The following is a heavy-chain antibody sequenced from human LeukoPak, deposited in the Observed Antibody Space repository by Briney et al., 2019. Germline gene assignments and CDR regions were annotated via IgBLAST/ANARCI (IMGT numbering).Heavy chain of an antibody. D-gene: IGHD4/OR15-4a*01. CDR2: ISYDGSNK. CDR3: ARDLVPEDLAYGGYVDY. V-gene: IGHV3-30*03. J-gene: IGHJ4*02. Sequence: GGSLRLSCAASGFTFSSYGMHWVRQAPGKGLEWVAVISYDGSNKYYADSVKGRFTISRDNSKNTLYLQMNSLRAEDTAVYYCARDLVPEDLAYGGYVDYWGQGTLVTASS. CDR1: GFTFSSYG.